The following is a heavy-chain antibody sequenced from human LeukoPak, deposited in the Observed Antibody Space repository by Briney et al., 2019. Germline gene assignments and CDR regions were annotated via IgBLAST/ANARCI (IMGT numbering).Heavy chain of an antibody. D-gene: IGHD6-13*01. V-gene: IGHV3-21*01. CDR2: ISSSSSYI. Sequence: GGSLRLSCAASGFTFSSYSMSWVRQAPGKGLEWVSSISSSSSYIYYADSVKGRFTISRDNAKNSLYLQMNSLRAEDTAVYYCAPLYSSSWAWGYWGQGTLVTVSS. CDR1: GFTFSSYS. J-gene: IGHJ4*02. CDR3: APLYSSSWAWGY.